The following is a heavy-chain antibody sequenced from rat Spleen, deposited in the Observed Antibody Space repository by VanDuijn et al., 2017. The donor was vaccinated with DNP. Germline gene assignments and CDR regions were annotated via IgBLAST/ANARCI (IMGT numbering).Heavy chain of an antibody. J-gene: IGHJ3*01. Sequence: EVQLVESGGGLVQPGRSLKLSCAASGFTFSNYYMAWVRQAPKKGLEWVATISNSGSRTYYPHSVKGRFTISRNNAKSSLSLQMNSLKSEDTATYYCARQTTVPTGWFAYWGQGTLVTVSS. D-gene: IGHD1-1*01. CDR3: ARQTTVPTGWFAY. CDR1: GFTFSNYY. CDR2: ISNSGSRT. V-gene: IGHV5-7*01.